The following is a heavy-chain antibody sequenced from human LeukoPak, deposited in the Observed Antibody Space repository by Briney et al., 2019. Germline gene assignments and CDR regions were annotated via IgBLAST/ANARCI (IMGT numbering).Heavy chain of an antibody. V-gene: IGHV3-13*01. CDR3: VREGRGRSGTNVYDI. CDR2: FGTSGDT. CDR1: GFSFSRYD. Sequence: PGGSLRLSCASSGFSFSRYDMHWVRQDTRRGLEWVSAFGTSGDTFYSDSVTGRFTIFRENNSKSLYLLMISLGAGDTAVFYCVREGRGRSGTNVYDIGGERTMVSVST. J-gene: IGHJ3*02. D-gene: IGHD5-12*01.